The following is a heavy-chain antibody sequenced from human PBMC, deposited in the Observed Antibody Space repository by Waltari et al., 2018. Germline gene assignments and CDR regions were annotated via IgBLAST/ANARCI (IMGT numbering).Heavy chain of an antibody. CDR2: ISYSGST. CDR3: ARTAYDHLTGYPTLDH. Sequence: QVQLQESGPGLVKPSETLSLTCSVAGAYFESSSHYWGWVRQPPGKGLEWIGSISYSGSTSYNPALKSRVNMSVDTANDQFSLKVTSVTAADTAIYYCARTAYDHLTGYPTLDHWGQGILVTVSS. J-gene: IGHJ4*02. CDR1: GAYFESSSHY. D-gene: IGHD3-9*01. V-gene: IGHV4-39*07.